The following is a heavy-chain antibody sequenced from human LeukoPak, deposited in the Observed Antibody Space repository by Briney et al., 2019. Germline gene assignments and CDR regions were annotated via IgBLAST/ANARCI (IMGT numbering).Heavy chain of an antibody. J-gene: IGHJ4*02. V-gene: IGHV1-69*13. CDR1: GGTFSRYA. CDR3: ARARSIRGVVIYYYFDY. D-gene: IGHD3-3*01. CDR2: IIPIFGTA. Sequence: ASVKVSCKASGGTFSRYAISGVGQAPGQGLEWVGGIIPIFGTANYAQKFQGRVTITADESTSTAYMELSSLRSEDTAVYYCARARSIRGVVIYYYFDYWGQGTLVTVSS.